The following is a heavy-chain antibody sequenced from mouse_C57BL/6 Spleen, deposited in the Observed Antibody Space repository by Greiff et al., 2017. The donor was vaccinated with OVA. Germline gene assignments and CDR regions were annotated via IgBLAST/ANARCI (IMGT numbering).Heavy chain of an antibody. CDR2: ISSGGDYI. V-gene: IGHV5-9-1*02. Sequence: EVKLVESGEGLVKPGGSLKLSCAASGFTFSSYAMSWVRQTPEKRLEWVAYISSGGDYIYYADTVKGRFTISRDNARNTLYLQMSSLKSEDTAMYYCTSIYYYGSSHYFDYWGKGTTLTVSS. J-gene: IGHJ2*01. CDR3: TSIYYYGSSHYFDY. D-gene: IGHD1-1*01. CDR1: GFTFSSYA.